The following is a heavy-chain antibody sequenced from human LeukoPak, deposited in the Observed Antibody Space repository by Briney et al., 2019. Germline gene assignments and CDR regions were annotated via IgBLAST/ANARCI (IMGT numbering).Heavy chain of an antibody. CDR3: AKDSATYYDILTGRYPLYY. J-gene: IGHJ4*02. CDR2: ISTTGGST. Sequence: GGSLRLSCAASGFTFSSYGMNWVRQAPGKGLEWVSTISTTGGSTYYADSVKGRFTISRDNSKNTLYLQMNSLRAEDTAVYYCAKDSATYYDILTGRYPLYYWGQGTLVTVS. D-gene: IGHD3-9*01. V-gene: IGHV3-23*01. CDR1: GFTFSSYG.